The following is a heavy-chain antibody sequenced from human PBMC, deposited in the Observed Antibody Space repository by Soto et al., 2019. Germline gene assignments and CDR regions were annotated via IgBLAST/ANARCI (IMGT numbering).Heavy chain of an antibody. CDR3: ATQYSGYDLNYCYGMDV. CDR1: GCSFTSYW. D-gene: IGHD5-12*01. V-gene: IGHV5-10-1*01. Sequence: RGESLKISCKGSGCSFTSYWISWVRQMTGKGLEWMGRIDPSDSYTNYSPSFQGHVTISADKSISTAYLQWSSLKASDTAMYYCATQYSGYDLNYCYGMDVWGQGTTVTVSS. J-gene: IGHJ6*02. CDR2: IDPSDSYT.